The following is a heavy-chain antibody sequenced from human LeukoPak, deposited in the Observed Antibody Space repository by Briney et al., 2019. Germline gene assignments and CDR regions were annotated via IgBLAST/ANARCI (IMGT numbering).Heavy chain of an antibody. Sequence: ASVKLSCTASGYTFTSYDINWVRQATGQGLEWMGWMNPNSGNTGYAQKFQGRVTMTRNTSISTAYMELSSLRSEDTAVYYCARRYSSGWYGFDYWGQGTLVTVSS. J-gene: IGHJ4*02. CDR3: ARRYSSGWYGFDY. CDR2: MNPNSGNT. CDR1: GYTFTSYD. V-gene: IGHV1-8*01. D-gene: IGHD6-19*01.